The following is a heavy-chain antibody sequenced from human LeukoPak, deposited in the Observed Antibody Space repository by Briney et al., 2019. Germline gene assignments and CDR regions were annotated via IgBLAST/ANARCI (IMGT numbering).Heavy chain of an antibody. Sequence: SETLSLTRTVSGGSISSSSYYWGWIRQPPGKGLEWIGSIYYSGSTYYNPSLKSRVTISVDTSKNQFSLKLSSVTAADTAVYYCARSPSIVVVPAAPDYFDYWGQGTLVTVSS. V-gene: IGHV4-39*01. J-gene: IGHJ4*02. CDR3: ARSPSIVVVPAAPDYFDY. D-gene: IGHD2-2*01. CDR1: GGSISSSSYY. CDR2: IYYSGST.